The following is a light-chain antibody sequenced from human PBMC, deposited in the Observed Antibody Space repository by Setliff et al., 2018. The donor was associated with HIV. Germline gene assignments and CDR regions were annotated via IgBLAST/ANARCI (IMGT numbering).Light chain of an antibody. J-gene: IGLJ1*01. V-gene: IGLV2-14*03. CDR3: TPYTGGNTRV. CDR1: SNDIGGYNY. CDR2: NVN. Sequence: QSVLTQPDSVSGSPGQTITISCTGTSNDIGGYNYVSWYQQHPGGAPKLIIYNVNNRPSGVSSRFSGSKSGNTASLSISELRAEDETDYYCTPYTGGNTRVFGTGTKVTVL.